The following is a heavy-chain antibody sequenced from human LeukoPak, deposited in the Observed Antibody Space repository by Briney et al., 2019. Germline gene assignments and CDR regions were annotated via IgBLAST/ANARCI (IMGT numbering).Heavy chain of an antibody. CDR3: ARSPNCGGDCS. CDR2: ISSDGTRT. D-gene: IGHD2-21*02. V-gene: IGHV3-74*01. J-gene: IGHJ5*02. CDR1: AFTFSTYW. Sequence: PGGSLRLSCAVSAFTFSTYWMHCVRHAPGKGPVWVSRISSDGTRTSYVDSVRGRFTISRDHAKNTLFLQMNSLRVEDTAVYYCARSPNCGGDCSWGQGTLVTVSS.